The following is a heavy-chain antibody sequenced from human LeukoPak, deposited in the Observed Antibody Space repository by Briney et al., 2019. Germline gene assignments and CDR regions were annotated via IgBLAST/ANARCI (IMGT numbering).Heavy chain of an antibody. D-gene: IGHD3-3*01. J-gene: IGHJ4*02. Sequence: GASVKVSCKASGGTFSSYAISWVRQAPGQGLEWMGRIIPILGIANYAQKFQGRVTITADKSTSTAYMELSSLRSEDTAVYYCARDPRSRKGVATFDYWGQGTLVTVSS. CDR3: ARDPRSRKGVATFDY. CDR2: IIPILGIA. CDR1: GGTFSSYA. V-gene: IGHV1-69*04.